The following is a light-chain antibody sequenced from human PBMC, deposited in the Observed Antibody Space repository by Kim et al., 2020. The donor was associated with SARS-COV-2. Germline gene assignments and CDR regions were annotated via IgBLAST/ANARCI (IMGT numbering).Light chain of an antibody. J-gene: IGKJ2*01. CDR1: QSVSIT. V-gene: IGKV3-15*01. CDR3: QQYFDWPMYT. Sequence: EIVMTQSPATLSVSPGERVTLSCRASQSVSITLAWYQQKPGQAPRLLIYGASTRATGIPARFSGSGSGTEFTLTISSLQSEDFAVYYCQQYFDWPMYTFGQGTKLEIK. CDR2: GAS.